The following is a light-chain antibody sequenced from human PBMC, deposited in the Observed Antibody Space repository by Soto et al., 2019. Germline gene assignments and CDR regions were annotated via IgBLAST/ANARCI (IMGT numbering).Light chain of an antibody. V-gene: IGLV2-11*01. CDR3: HSSDTSSYV. Sequence: QSALTQPRSVSGSPGQSITLSCDGSTSDVGAYNLVSWYQQHPGEAPKLMIYDVIKRPSGVPYRFSGSKSGNTASLTISGLQAEDEADYYCHSSDTSSYVFGTGTKLTVL. CDR2: DVI. J-gene: IGLJ1*01. CDR1: TSDVGAYNL.